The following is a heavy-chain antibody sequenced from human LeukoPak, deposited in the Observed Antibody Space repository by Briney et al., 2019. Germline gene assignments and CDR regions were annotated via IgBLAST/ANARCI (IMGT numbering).Heavy chain of an antibody. Sequence: PSETLSLTCTVSRGSISNYYWSWIRQPAGKGLEWIGRINTSGSTNYNPSLKSRVTMSADTSKNQFSLQLSSVTATDTAVYYCARGRAVAEYWGQGILVTVSS. CDR1: RGSISNYY. CDR3: ARGRAVAEY. V-gene: IGHV4-4*07. J-gene: IGHJ4*02. CDR2: INTSGST. D-gene: IGHD6-19*01.